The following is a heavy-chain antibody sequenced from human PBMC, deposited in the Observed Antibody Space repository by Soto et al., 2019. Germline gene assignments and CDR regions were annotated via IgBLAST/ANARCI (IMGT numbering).Heavy chain of an antibody. CDR2: MHHTGST. D-gene: IGHD6-13*01. V-gene: IGHV4-4*02. CDR3: AAASSWRLDY. CDR1: GDSIGGSNC. Sequence: QVQLQEPGPGLVRPSGTLSLTCIFSGDSIGGSNCWSWVRQPPGRGLGWIGAMHHTGSTNYNPSLESRVSISLDKSKTRFSLNLSSVTVADTAVYYCAAASSWRLDYWGQGALITVSS. J-gene: IGHJ4*02.